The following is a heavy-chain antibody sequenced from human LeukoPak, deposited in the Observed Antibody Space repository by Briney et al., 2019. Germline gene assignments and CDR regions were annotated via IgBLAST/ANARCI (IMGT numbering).Heavy chain of an antibody. CDR3: ARRGDDILTREWFDP. V-gene: IGHV5-51*01. D-gene: IGHD3-9*01. J-gene: IGHJ5*02. CDR1: GYSFTSYW. Sequence: PGESLKISCKDSGYSFTSYWIGWVRQMPGKGLEWMGIIYPGDSDTRYSPSFQGQVTISADKSISTAYLQRSSLKASDTAMYYCARRGDDILTREWFDPWGQGTLVTVSS. CDR2: IYPGDSDT.